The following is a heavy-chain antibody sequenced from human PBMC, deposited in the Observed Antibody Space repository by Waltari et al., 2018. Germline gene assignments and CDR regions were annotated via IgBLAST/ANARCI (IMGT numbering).Heavy chain of an antibody. Sequence: QVQLVQSGAEVKKPGASVKVSCKASGYTFTSYDIHWVRQATGQGLEWMGWMNPNSGNTGYAQKFQGRVTMTRNTSISTAYMELSSLRSEDTAVYYCARTRRWFGELFAYGMDVWGQGTTVTVSS. V-gene: IGHV1-8*01. J-gene: IGHJ6*02. CDR3: ARTRRWFGELFAYGMDV. CDR1: GYTFTSYD. CDR2: MNPNSGNT. D-gene: IGHD3-10*01.